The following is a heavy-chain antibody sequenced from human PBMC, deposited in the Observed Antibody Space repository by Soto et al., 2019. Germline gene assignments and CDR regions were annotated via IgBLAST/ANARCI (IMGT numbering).Heavy chain of an antibody. CDR1: GYTFTSYG. J-gene: IGHJ6*02. V-gene: IGHV1-18*01. Sequence: ASVKVSCKASGYTFTSYGISWVRQAPGQGLEWMGWISAYNGNTNYAQKFQGRVTITRDTSASTAYMELSSLRSEDTAVYYCARNILGIMDSGWFGYYYGMDVWGQGTTVTVSS. CDR2: ISAYNGNT. D-gene: IGHD6-19*01. CDR3: ARNILGIMDSGWFGYYYGMDV.